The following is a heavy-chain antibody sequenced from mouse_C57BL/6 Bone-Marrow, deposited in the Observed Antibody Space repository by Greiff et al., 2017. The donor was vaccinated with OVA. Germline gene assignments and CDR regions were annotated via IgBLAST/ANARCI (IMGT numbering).Heavy chain of an antibody. J-gene: IGHJ2*01. CDR3: AGVTTVPY. CDR2: IDPSDSYT. CDR1: GYTFTSYW. V-gene: IGHV1-50*01. D-gene: IGHD1-1*01. Sequence: VQLQQPGAELVKPGASVKLSCKASGYTFTSYWMQWVKQRPGQGLEWIGEIDPSDSYTNYNQKFKGKATLTVDTSSSTAYMQLSSLTSEDSAVYYSAGVTTVPYWGQGTTLTVSS.